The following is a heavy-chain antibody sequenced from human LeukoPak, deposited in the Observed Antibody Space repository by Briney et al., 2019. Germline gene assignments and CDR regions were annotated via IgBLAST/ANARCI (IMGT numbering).Heavy chain of an antibody. CDR1: GFTFDNYA. D-gene: IGHD3-22*01. Sequence: GGSLILSCAASGFTFDNYAMLWVRQAPGKGLEWLSLISGDGGGTYYADSVKGRFTISRDNAKNSLYLQMNSLRDEDTAVYYCAREATDYYDSLDYWGQGTLVTVSS. J-gene: IGHJ4*02. CDR2: ISGDGGGT. CDR3: AREATDYYDSLDY. V-gene: IGHV3-43*02.